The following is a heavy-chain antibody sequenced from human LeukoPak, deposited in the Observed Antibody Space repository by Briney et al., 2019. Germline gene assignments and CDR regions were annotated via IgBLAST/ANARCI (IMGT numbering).Heavy chain of an antibody. J-gene: IGHJ4*02. CDR1: GGSISSGGYY. V-gene: IGHV4-31*03. D-gene: IGHD2-2*01. CDR2: IYYSGST. Sequence: PSQTLSLTCTVSGGSISSGGYYWSWIRQHPGKGLEWIGYIYYSGSTYYNPSLKSRVTISVGTSKNQFSLKLSSVTAADTAVYYCATTCSSTSYAFDYWGQGTLVTVSS. CDR3: ATTCSSTSYAFDY.